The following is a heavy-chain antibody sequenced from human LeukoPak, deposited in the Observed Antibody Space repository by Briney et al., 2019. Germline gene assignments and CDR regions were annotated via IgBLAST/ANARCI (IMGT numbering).Heavy chain of an antibody. CDR3: ARSAAACTWAVADEGYLDY. J-gene: IGHJ4*02. CDR1: GYTFTSYG. CDR2: ISAYNGNT. V-gene: IGHV1-18*01. Sequence: GASVKVSCKASGYTFTSYGISWVRQAPGQGLEWMGWISAYNGNTNYAQKLQGRVTMTTDTSTSTAYMELRSLRADDTAVYYCARSAAACTWAVADEGYLDYWCQGTLATV. D-gene: IGHD6-13*01.